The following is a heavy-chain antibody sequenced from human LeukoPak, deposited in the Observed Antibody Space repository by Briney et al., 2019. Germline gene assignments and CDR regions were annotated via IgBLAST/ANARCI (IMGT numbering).Heavy chain of an antibody. J-gene: IGHJ4*02. Sequence: PGGSLRLSCAASGSTFSSYAMSWVRQAPGKGLEWVSAISGSGGSTYYADSVKGRFTISRDNSKNTLYLQMDSLRAEDTAVYCCAKDEYYYDSSGYYFNDYWGQGTLVTVSS. V-gene: IGHV3-23*01. CDR3: AKDEYYYDSSGYYFNDY. D-gene: IGHD3-22*01. CDR2: ISGSGGST. CDR1: GSTFSSYA.